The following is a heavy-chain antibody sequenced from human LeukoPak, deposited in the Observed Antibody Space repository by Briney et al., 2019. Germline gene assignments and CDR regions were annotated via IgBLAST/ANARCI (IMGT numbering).Heavy chain of an antibody. CDR2: IYSGGST. Sequence: GGSLRLSCAASGFTVSSNYMSWVRQAPGKGLEWVSVIYSGGSTYYADSVKGRFTISRDNSKNTLYLQMNSLRAEDTAVYYCARMENYYDSSGYLSPFGYRGQGTLVTVSS. CDR1: GFTVSSNY. J-gene: IGHJ4*02. V-gene: IGHV3-66*01. CDR3: ARMENYYDSSGYLSPFGY. D-gene: IGHD3-22*01.